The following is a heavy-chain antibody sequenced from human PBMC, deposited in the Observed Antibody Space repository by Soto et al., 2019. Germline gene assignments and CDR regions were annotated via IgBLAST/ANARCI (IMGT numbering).Heavy chain of an antibody. D-gene: IGHD6-6*01. CDR2: TRNKGNGYTT. J-gene: IGHJ4*02. CDR1: GFTLSDYY. CDR3: ARGRVRSRSPPDFVY. V-gene: IGHV3-72*01. Sequence: EVQLVESGGDLVRPGGSLRLSCAATGFTLSDYYVDWVRQAPGKGLEWVGRTRNKGNGYTTEYAASVEGRFSISRDDSGNSLSLHMNSLKTEDTAVYYCARGRVRSRSPPDFVYWGQGTLVTVSS.